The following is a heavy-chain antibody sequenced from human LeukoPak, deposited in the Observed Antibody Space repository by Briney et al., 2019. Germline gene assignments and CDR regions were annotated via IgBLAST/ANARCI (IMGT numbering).Heavy chain of an antibody. V-gene: IGHV3-23*01. CDR2: ISGSGAST. Sequence: GGSLRLSCTASGFIFSTYSMNWVRQAPGKGLEWVSDISGSGASTYYADSVKGRFTISRDNSKNTLYLQMNSLRAEDTAVYYCAKKYNTGLDPWGQGTLVTVSS. D-gene: IGHD1-14*01. CDR3: AKKYNTGLDP. J-gene: IGHJ5*02. CDR1: GFIFSTYS.